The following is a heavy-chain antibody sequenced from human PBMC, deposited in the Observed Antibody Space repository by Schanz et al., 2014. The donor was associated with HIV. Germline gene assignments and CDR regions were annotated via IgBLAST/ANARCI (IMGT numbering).Heavy chain of an antibody. Sequence: QVQLVESGGGVVQPGRSLRLSCAASGFTFSNYGMHWVRQAPGKGMEWVTIIWYDGSNRYYADSVKGRFTISRDNSKNTLYLQLNSLRAEDTAVYYCAKDPAYPGTGNLEYWGQGTLVIVSS. CDR2: IWYDGSNR. CDR1: GFTFSNYG. CDR3: AKDPAYPGTGNLEY. V-gene: IGHV3-33*06. D-gene: IGHD1-1*01. J-gene: IGHJ4*02.